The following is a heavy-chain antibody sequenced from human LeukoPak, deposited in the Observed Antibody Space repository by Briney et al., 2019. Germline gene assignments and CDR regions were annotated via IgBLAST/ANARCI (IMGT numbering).Heavy chain of an antibody. V-gene: IGHV4-31*03. CDR2: IYYSGST. Sequence: SETLSLTCTVSGGSIRSGTHYWGWIRQPPGKGLEWIGYIYYSGSTYYNPSLKSRVTMSVDTSKNQFSLKLSSVTAADTAVYFCVRESGSYYGSGTYLLFDYWGRGTLVTVSS. CDR3: VRESGSYYGSGTYLLFDY. CDR1: GGSIRSGTHY. J-gene: IGHJ4*02. D-gene: IGHD3-10*01.